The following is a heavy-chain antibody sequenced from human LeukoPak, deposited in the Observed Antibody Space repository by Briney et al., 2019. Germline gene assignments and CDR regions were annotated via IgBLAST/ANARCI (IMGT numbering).Heavy chain of an antibody. CDR1: GGSISSSSYY. CDR2: IYYSGST. V-gene: IGHV4-39*01. J-gene: IGHJ5*02. D-gene: IGHD2-2*01. Sequence: PSETLSLTCAVSGGSISSSSYYWGWIRQPPGKGLEWIGSIYYSGSTYYNPSLKSRVTISVDTSKNQFSLKLSSVTAADTAVYYCARRKVVNNWFDPWGQGTLVTVSS. CDR3: ARRKVVNNWFDP.